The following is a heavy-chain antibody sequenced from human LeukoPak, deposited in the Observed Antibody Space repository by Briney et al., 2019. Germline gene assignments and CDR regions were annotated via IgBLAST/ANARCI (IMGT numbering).Heavy chain of an antibody. Sequence: GGSLRLSCAASGFTFSSYWMSWVRQAPGKGLEWVANIKQDGSEKYYVDSVKGRFTISRDNAKNSLYLQMNSLRAEDTAVYYCTKDDDYSSSWFDYWGQGTLVTVSS. D-gene: IGHD6-13*01. CDR3: TKDDDYSSSWFDY. J-gene: IGHJ4*02. CDR1: GFTFSSYW. V-gene: IGHV3-7*01. CDR2: IKQDGSEK.